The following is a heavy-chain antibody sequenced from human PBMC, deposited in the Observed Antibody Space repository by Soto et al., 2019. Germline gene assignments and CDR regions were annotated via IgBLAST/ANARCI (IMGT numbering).Heavy chain of an antibody. D-gene: IGHD1-26*01. V-gene: IGHV3-23*01. J-gene: IGHJ5*02. CDR1: AFTFENFG. CDR3: AKNQGVELVPLATVDWFDP. Sequence: PGGSLRLSCSASAFTFENFGMSWVRQAPGKGLEWISSISGSGFKKYYADSVKGRFTISRDNSKSTVYLELNNLSAEDTAVYHCAKNQGVELVPLATVDWFDPWGQGSVVTVSS. CDR2: ISGSGFKK.